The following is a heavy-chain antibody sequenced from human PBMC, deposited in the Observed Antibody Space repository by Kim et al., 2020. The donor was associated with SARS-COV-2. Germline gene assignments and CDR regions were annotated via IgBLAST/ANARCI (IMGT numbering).Heavy chain of an antibody. CDR3: ARDNEDRNFDY. V-gene: IGHV6-1*01. D-gene: IGHD1-1*01. Sequence: NDYTVNVKSRKTINQGTPKNQFALQLNSVTPEDTAVYYCARDNEDRNFDYWGQGTLVTVSS. J-gene: IGHJ4*02. CDR2: N.